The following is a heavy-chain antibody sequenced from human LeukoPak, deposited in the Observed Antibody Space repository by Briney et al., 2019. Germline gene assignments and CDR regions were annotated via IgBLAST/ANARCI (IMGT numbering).Heavy chain of an antibody. V-gene: IGHV4-59*01. CDR1: GGSISSYY. D-gene: IGHD3-22*01. CDR2: IYYSGST. CDR3: ARTDSSGYFSWFDP. Sequence: SETLSLTCTVSGGSISSYYWSWIRQPPGKGLEWIGYIYYSGSTNYNPSLKSRVTISVDTSKNQFSLKLSSVTAADTAGYYCARTDSSGYFSWFDPWGQGTLVTVSS. J-gene: IGHJ5*02.